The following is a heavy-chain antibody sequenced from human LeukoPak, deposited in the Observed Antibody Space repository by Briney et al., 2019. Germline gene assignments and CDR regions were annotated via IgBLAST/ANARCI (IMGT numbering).Heavy chain of an antibody. D-gene: IGHD3-3*01. J-gene: IGHJ3*02. CDR3: ASLRGMESIFGVVIRTEHDAFDI. CDR2: ISSGGDIM. CDR1: GLRFSDYY. Sequence: GGSLRLSCAASGLRFSDYYVSWIRQAPGKGLQWVSYISSGGDIMHYADSVKGRLTISRDNAKNSLYLQMNSLRAEDTAVYYCASLRGMESIFGVVIRTEHDAFDIWGQGTMVTVSS. V-gene: IGHV3-11*04.